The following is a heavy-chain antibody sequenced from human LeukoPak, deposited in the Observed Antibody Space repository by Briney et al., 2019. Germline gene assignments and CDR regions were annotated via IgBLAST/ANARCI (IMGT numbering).Heavy chain of an antibody. CDR1: GFTVSSNY. V-gene: IGHV3-66*01. Sequence: GGSLRLSCAASGFTVSSNYMSWVRQAPGKGLEWVSVIYSGGSTYYADSVKGRFTISRDNSKNTLYLQMNSLRAEDTAVYYCARDHPPYYDILTGPPIDWGQGSLVTVSS. CDR3: ARDHPPYYDILTGPPID. J-gene: IGHJ4*02. D-gene: IGHD3-9*01. CDR2: IYSGGST.